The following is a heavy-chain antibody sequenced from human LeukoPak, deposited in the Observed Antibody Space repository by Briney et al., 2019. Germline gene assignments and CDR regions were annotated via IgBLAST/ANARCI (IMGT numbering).Heavy chain of an antibody. CDR3: AKGGGYCSGGSCYSRRGMDV. J-gene: IGHJ6*02. CDR1: GITFSSYG. V-gene: IGHV3-23*01. D-gene: IGHD2-15*01. Sequence: PGWSLRPSCAACGITFSSYGMRGVRQAPGEGLEWVSVNRDSGGSTYYADSVKGRFTISRDNSKNTLYLQMNSLRAEDTAVYYCAKGGGYCSGGSCYSRRGMDVWGQGTTVTVSS. CDR2: NRDSGGST.